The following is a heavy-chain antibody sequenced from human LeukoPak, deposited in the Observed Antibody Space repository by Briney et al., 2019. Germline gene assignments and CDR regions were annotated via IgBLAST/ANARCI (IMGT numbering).Heavy chain of an antibody. CDR2: ISSSGSTI. D-gene: IGHD6-6*01. CDR3: ARSQLAVPFFDY. Sequence: GGSLRLSCAASGFTFDDYGMSWVRQAPGKGLGWVSYISSSGSTIYYADSVKGRFTISRDNAKNSLYLQMNSLRAEDTAVYYCARSQLAVPFFDYWGQGTLVTVSS. J-gene: IGHJ4*02. V-gene: IGHV3-11*01. CDR1: GFTFDDYG.